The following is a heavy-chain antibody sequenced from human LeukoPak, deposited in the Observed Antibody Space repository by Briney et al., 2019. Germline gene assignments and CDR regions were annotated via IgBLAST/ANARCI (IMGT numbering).Heavy chain of an antibody. V-gene: IGHV5-51*01. J-gene: IGHJ4*02. CDR2: IYPGDSDT. Sequence: GESLKISCKDSGYSFTTNWIGCVRQMPGKGVEWMGIIYPGDSDTRYSPSFQGHVTISADKSISTAYLQWSSLRASDSVMFYCTRRETRSRQIDYWGQGTLVTVSS. CDR3: TRRETRSRQIDY. CDR1: GYSFTTNW. D-gene: IGHD5-24*01.